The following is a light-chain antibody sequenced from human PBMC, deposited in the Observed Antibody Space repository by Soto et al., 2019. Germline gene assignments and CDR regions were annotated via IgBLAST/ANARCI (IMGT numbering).Light chain of an antibody. CDR1: RLDVGGYNY. V-gene: IGLV2-14*03. CDR3: CSYVSSKTYL. J-gene: IGLJ1*01. Sequence: QSALTQPASVAGSPGQAITITCTGTRLDVGGYNYVSWYQQQAGKAPKLKTYGVTNRPTGVSDRFSGSKSDNTASLTISGLQTGDEADYYCCSYVSSKTYLFGTGTKVTVL. CDR2: GVT.